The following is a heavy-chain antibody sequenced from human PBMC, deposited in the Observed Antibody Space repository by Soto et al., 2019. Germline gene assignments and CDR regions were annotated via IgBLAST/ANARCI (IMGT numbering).Heavy chain of an antibody. J-gene: IGHJ5*02. Sequence: GASVKVSCKASGYTFTSYGISWVRQAPGQGLEWMGWISAYNGNTNYAKKLQGRVTMTTDTSTSTAYMELRSLRSDDTAVYYCARDLYCSSYNWCDPWGQRTLVTVSS. D-gene: IGHD6-13*01. V-gene: IGHV1-18*04. CDR1: GYTFTSYG. CDR3: ARDLYCSSYNWCDP. CDR2: ISAYNGNT.